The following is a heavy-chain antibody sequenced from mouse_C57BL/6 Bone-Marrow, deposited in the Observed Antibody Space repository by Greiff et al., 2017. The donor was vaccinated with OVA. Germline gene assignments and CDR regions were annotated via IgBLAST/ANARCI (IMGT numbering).Heavy chain of an antibody. CDR1: GYTFTSYW. V-gene: IGHV1-72*01. CDR2: IDPNSGGT. Sequence: QVQLQQPGAELVKPGASVQLSCKASGYTFTSYWMHWVKQRPGRGLEWIGRIDPNSGGTKYNEKFKSKATLTVDKPSSTASMHLRSLTSEDSAVYYCARATVVARSPYYFDYWGQGTTLTVSS. CDR3: ARATVVARSPYYFDY. D-gene: IGHD1-1*01. J-gene: IGHJ2*01.